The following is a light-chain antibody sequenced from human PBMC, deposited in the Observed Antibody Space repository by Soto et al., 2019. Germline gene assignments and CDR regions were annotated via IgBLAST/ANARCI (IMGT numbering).Light chain of an antibody. V-gene: IGLV2-23*01. CDR3: CSYAGSHTVV. CDR1: SSDVGSYNL. J-gene: IGLJ2*01. Sequence: QSALTQPASVSVSPGQSITISCTGTSSDVGSYNLVSWYQQHPGKAPKLMIYEGSKRPSGVSNRFSGSKSGNTASLTISGLQAEDEGDYYCCSYAGSHTVVFGGGTKLTVL. CDR2: EGS.